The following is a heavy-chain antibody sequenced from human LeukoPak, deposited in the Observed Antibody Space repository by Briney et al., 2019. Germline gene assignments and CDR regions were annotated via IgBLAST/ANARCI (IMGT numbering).Heavy chain of an antibody. CDR1: GGSISSSSCY. V-gene: IGHV4-39*01. Sequence: PSETLSLTCTVSGGSISSSSCYWGWIRQPPGKGLEWIGSIYYSGSTYYNPSLKSRVTISVDTSKNQFSLKLSSVTAADTAVYYCARHGGLSSGWFPGFDYWGQGTLVTVSS. CDR3: ARHGGLSSGWFPGFDY. J-gene: IGHJ4*02. D-gene: IGHD6-19*01. CDR2: IYYSGST.